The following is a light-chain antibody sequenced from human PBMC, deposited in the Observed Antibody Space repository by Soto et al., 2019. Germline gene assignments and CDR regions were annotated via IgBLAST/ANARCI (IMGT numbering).Light chain of an antibody. CDR1: QSVNNY. Sequence: EIVLTQSPATPSLSPGDRATLSCGASQSVNNYLAWYQQKRGQAPRLLIFDASTRAPGIPPRFSGSGSGTDFTLTISRLEPEDFAIYFCQQRRNWPLTFGGGTRVDIK. CDR3: QQRRNWPLT. CDR2: DAS. J-gene: IGKJ4*01. V-gene: IGKV3-11*01.